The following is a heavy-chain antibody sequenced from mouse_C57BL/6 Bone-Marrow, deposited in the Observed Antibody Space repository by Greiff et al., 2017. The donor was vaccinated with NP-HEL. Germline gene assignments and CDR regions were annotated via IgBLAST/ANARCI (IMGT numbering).Heavy chain of an antibody. J-gene: IGHJ3*01. CDR1: GFTFSDYG. D-gene: IGHD1-1*01. V-gene: IGHV5-17*01. CDR2: ISSGSSTI. Sequence: DVMLVESGGGLVKPGGSLKLSCAASGFTFSDYGMHWVRQAPEKGLEWVAYISSGSSTIYYADTVKGRFTISRDNAKNTLFLKMTSLRSEDTAMYYCARAYGSSYASFAYGGQGTLVTVSA. CDR3: ARAYGSSYASFAY.